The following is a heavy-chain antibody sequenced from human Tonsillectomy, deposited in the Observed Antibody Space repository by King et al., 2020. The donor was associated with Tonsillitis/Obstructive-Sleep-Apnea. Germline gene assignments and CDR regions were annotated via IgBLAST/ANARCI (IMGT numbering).Heavy chain of an antibody. CDR3: ARGLLCGSTPRFDL. Sequence: VQLQQWGAGLLTPSETLSLTCAVYGGFFSGYYWSWIRQPPGKGREWIGELNHSGSTNYNPSLKSPVNISVDTAKNQLSLKLSSVTGADTAVYYCARGLLCGSTPRFDLWGQGTLVTVSS. J-gene: IGHJ5*02. D-gene: IGHD3-10*01. CDR1: GGFFSGYY. CDR2: LNHSGST. V-gene: IGHV4-34*01.